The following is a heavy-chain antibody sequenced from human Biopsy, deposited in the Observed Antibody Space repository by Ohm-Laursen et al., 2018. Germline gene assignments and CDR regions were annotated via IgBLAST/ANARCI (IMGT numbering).Heavy chain of an antibody. Sequence: SLRLSCTASGLSFRTYWMTWVRQAPGKGLEWVAIIREHGNEEFYVDSVKGRFTISGDNARNSVYLQMNSLRAEDTAIYYCARGNGPSAWGQGTLVTVSS. J-gene: IGHJ5*02. CDR3: ARGNGPSA. D-gene: IGHD4-11*01. CDR2: IREHGNEE. CDR1: GLSFRTYW. V-gene: IGHV3-7*04.